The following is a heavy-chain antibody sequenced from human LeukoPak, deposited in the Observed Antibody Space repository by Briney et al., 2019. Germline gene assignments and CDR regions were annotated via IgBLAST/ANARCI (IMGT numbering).Heavy chain of an antibody. CDR1: GGSISSYY. V-gene: IGHV4-59*01. J-gene: IGHJ5*02. D-gene: IGHD3-3*01. CDR3: AREGYDFWSGYYRWFDP. CDR2: IYYSGST. Sequence: ASETLSPTCTVSGGSISSYYWSWIRQPPGKGLEWIGYIYYSGSTNYNPSLKSRVTISVDTSKNQFSLKLSSVTAADTAVYYCAREGYDFWSGYYRWFDPWGQGTLVTVSS.